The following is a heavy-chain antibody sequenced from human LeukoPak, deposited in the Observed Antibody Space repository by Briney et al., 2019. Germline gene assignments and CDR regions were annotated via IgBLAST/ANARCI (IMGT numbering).Heavy chain of an antibody. D-gene: IGHD3-10*02. CDR3: AELGITMIGGV. CDR2: ISSSGSTI. J-gene: IGHJ6*04. Sequence: GGSLRLSCAASGFTFSSYEMNWVRQAPGKGLEWVSYISSSGSTIYYTDSVKGRFTISRDNAKNPLYLQMNSLRAEDTAVYYCAELGITMIGGVWGKGTTVTISS. CDR1: GFTFSSYE. V-gene: IGHV3-48*03.